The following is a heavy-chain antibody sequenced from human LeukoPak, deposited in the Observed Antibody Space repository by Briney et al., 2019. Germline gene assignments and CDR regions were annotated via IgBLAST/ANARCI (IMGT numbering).Heavy chain of an antibody. CDR2: ISYDGSNK. D-gene: IGHD3-10*01. CDR1: GLTFSNYA. CDR3: ARDHRGVRDYFDY. Sequence: GRSLRLSCAASGLTFSNYAMHWVRQAPGKGLEWVAVISYDGSNKYYADSVKGRFTISRDNSKNTLYLQMNSLRAEDAAVYYCARDHRGVRDYFDYWGQGTLVTVSS. V-gene: IGHV3-30-3*01. J-gene: IGHJ4*02.